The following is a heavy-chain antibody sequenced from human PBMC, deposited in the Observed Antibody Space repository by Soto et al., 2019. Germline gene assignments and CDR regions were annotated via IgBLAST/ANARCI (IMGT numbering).Heavy chain of an antibody. Sequence: GGSLRLSCAASGFTFSNAWMSWVRQAPGKGLEWVGRIKSKTDGGTTDYAAPVKGRFTISRDDSKNTLYLQMNSLKTEDTAVYYCATLVGATDYYYGMDVWGQGTTVTVSS. V-gene: IGHV3-15*01. CDR1: GFTFSNAW. CDR2: IKSKTDGGTT. CDR3: ATLVGATDYYYGMDV. J-gene: IGHJ6*02. D-gene: IGHD1-26*01.